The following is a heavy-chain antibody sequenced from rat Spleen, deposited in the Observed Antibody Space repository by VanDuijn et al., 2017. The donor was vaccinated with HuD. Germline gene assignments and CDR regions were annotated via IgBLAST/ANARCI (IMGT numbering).Heavy chain of an antibody. CDR1: GFTFGGYG. CDR3: ARTDFRGDY. Sequence: VQLVESGGGLVQPGKSLKLSCSASGFTFGGYGMHWIRQAPGKGLDWIAYISSSSGTVYADAVEGRFTISRDNAKNTLYLQLNSLKSEDTAIYYCARTDFRGDYWGQGVMVTVSS. V-gene: IGHV5-62*01. D-gene: IGHD1-6*01. CDR2: ISSSSGT. J-gene: IGHJ2*01.